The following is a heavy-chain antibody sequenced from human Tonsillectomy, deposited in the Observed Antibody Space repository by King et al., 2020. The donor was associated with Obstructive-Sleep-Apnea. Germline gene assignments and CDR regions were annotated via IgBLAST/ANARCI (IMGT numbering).Heavy chain of an antibody. CDR1: GYTFTGYY. D-gene: IGHD3-22*01. CDR2: INPNSGGT. Sequence: VQLVESGAEVKKPGASVKVSCKASGYTFTGYYMHWVRQAPGQGLEWMGWINPNSGGTNYAQKFQGRVTMIRGTSISTAYMELSRLRSDDTAVYYCARDPFSGWYSYDSSGYWGQGTLVTVSS. J-gene: IGHJ4*02. CDR3: ARDPFSGWYSYDSSGY. V-gene: IGHV1-2*02.